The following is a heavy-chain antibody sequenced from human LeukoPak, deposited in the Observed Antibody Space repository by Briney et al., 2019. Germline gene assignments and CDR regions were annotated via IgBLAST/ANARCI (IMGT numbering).Heavy chain of an antibody. V-gene: IGHV4-4*02. CDR2: IYRNGST. CDR3: ARATYYYDGSGYRTFDY. J-gene: IGHJ4*02. D-gene: IGHD3-22*01. Sequence: SETLSLTCAVSGGSISTSNWWSWVRQPPGKGLDWIGEIYRNGSTNYNPSLKSRVTISVDKSKNQFSLKLSSVTAADTAVYYCARATYYYDGSGYRTFDYWGQGTLVTVSS. CDR1: GGSISTSNW.